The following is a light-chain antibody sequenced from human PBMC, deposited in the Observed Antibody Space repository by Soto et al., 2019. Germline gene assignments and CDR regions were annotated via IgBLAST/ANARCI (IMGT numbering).Light chain of an antibody. Sequence: QSVLTQPPSASGTPGQRVTISCSGSSSNIGSNYVYWYQQLPGTAPKLLIYRNNQRPSGVPDRFSGSKSGTSASLAISGLRFEDEADYYCAAWDDSLSGQEFGGGTKLTVL. J-gene: IGLJ2*01. CDR1: SSNIGSNY. CDR3: AAWDDSLSGQE. V-gene: IGLV1-47*01. CDR2: RNN.